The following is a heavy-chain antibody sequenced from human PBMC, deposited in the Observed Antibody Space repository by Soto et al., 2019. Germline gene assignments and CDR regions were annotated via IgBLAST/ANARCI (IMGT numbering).Heavy chain of an antibody. CDR1: GGSVNGYY. D-gene: IGHD3-3*01. Sequence: SETLSLTCAVSGGSVNGYYWSWLRQPPGKGLEWIGYIYYSGRTDYNPSLNSRVTMSIDTSRDQFSLNLRSVTAADTAIYYCARYQQYYEHWGQGTLVTVSS. CDR3: ARYQQYYEH. V-gene: IGHV4-59*08. CDR2: IYYSGRT. J-gene: IGHJ1*01.